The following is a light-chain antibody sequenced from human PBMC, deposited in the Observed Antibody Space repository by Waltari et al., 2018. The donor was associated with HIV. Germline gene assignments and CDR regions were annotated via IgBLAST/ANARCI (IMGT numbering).Light chain of an antibody. V-gene: IGLV2-23*02. CDR2: EVS. CDR3: CSYAGSSTYV. CDR1: SSAVGGHYL. Sequence: QSALTQPASVSGSPGPSITISCPGTSSAVGGHYLVSWYQQHPGKAPKLMIYEVSKLPSGVSNRFSGSKSGNTASLTISGLQAEDEADYYCCSYAGSSTYVFGTGTKVTVL. J-gene: IGLJ1*01.